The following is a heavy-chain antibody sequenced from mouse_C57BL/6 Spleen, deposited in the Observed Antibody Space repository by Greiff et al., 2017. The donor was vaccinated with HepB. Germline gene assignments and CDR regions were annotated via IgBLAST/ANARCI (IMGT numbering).Heavy chain of an antibody. D-gene: IGHD2-3*01. CDR1: GYSITSGYY. Sequence: DVHLVESGPGLVKPSQSLSLTCSVTGYSITSGYYWNWIRQFPGNKLEWMGYISYDGSNNYNPSLKNRISITRDTSKNQFFLKLNSVTTEDTATYYCARDGYSYFDYWGQGTTLTVSS. J-gene: IGHJ2*01. CDR3: ARDGYSYFDY. CDR2: ISYDGSN. V-gene: IGHV3-6*01.